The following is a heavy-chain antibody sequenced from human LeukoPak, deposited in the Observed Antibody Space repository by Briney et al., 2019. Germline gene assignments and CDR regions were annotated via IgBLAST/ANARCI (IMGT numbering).Heavy chain of an antibody. V-gene: IGHV6-1*01. J-gene: IGHJ4*02. D-gene: IGHD5-24*01. CDR2: TYYRSKWYN. CDR3: AGAASDGISRNTND. CDR1: GDRVFINIAA. Sequence: SQTLSLTSANSGDRVFINIAAWNSIRQSPSRGLEWLGRTYYRSKWYNDYAVSVKSRITINPDTSKNQISLQLNSVTPEDTAVYYCAGAASDGISRNTNDWSQRCLVTVSS.